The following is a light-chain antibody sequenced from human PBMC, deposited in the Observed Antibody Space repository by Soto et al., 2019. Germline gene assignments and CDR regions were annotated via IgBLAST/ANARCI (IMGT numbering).Light chain of an antibody. CDR1: ERIYSAY. Sequence: VLTLSPGTLSLSRGERATLSCRASERIYSAYLGWYQQKPGQAPRLLIYGTSKRAADIPDRFSGSGSGTDFTLTISRLEAEDSAVYYCQQYGISPRTFGQGTKVDIK. CDR3: QQYGISPRT. J-gene: IGKJ1*01. CDR2: GTS. V-gene: IGKV3-20*01.